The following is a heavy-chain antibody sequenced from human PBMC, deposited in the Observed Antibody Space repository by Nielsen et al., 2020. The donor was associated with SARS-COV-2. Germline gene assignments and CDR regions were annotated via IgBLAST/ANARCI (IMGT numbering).Heavy chain of an antibody. D-gene: IGHD6-6*01. V-gene: IGHV5-51*01. CDR1: GYSFTSYW. CDR3: ARQSSIAAPPYYYYGMDV. J-gene: IGHJ6*02. Sequence: GESLKISCKGSGYSFTSYWIGWVRQMPGKGLEWMGIIYLGDSDTRYSPSFQGQVTISADKSISTAYLQWSSLKASDTAMYYCARQSSIAAPPYYYYGMDVWGQGTTVTVSS. CDR2: IYLGDSDT.